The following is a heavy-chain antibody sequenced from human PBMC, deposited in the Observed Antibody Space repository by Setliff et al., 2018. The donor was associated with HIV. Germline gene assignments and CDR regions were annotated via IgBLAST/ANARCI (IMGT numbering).Heavy chain of an antibody. CDR2: IFYTVST. V-gene: IGHV4-59*11. Sequence: SETLSLTCTVSGGSISGHYWSWIRQPPGKGLEWIAYIFYTVSTNYNPSLKSRVTISVYTSKNQFSLKLSSVTAADTAVYYCVRGYCSSTTCYDDYYYMDVWGKGITVTFS. D-gene: IGHD2-2*01. CDR1: GGSISGHY. CDR3: VRGYCSSTTCYDDYYYMDV. J-gene: IGHJ6*03.